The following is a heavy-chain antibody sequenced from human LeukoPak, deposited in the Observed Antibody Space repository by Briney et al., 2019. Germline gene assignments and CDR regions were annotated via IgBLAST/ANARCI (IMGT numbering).Heavy chain of an antibody. D-gene: IGHD6-13*01. CDR3: ASSLYSSGWSLNSGAFDV. J-gene: IGHJ3*01. CDR1: GFTFSWYA. CDR2: ISYDGSNR. V-gene: IGHV3-30*14. Sequence: GRSLRLSCAASGFTFSWYAMHWVRQAPGKGLEWVAVISYDGSNRFDADSVKGRFTISRDNSKNTLYLQMNSLRAEDTAVYYCASSLYSSGWSLNSGAFDVWGQGTMVTVSS.